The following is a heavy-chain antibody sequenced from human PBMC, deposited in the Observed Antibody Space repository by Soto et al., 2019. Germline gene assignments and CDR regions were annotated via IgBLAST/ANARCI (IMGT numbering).Heavy chain of an antibody. D-gene: IGHD5-12*01. V-gene: IGHV1-24*01. CDR2: IDAEDGET. CDR1: GYTLTELS. CDR3: ARAASDIVATIFPYYYYCYMDV. J-gene: IGHJ6*03. Sequence: ASVKVSCKVSGYTLTELSMHCVRQAPGKGLEWMGGIDAEDGETIYSQKFQGRVTITRDTSASTAYMELSSLRSEDTAVYYCARAASDIVATIFPYYYYCYMDVWGKGTTVTVSS.